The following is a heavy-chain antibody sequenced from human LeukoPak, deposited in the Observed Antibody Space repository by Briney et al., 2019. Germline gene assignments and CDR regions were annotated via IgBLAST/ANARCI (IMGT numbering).Heavy chain of an antibody. V-gene: IGHV4-61*02. J-gene: IGHJ4*02. D-gene: IGHD3-22*01. Sequence: SETLSLTCTVSGGSISSGSYYWSWIRQPAGKGLEWIGRIYTSGSTNYNPSLKSRVTISVDTSKNQFSLKLSSVTAADTAVYYCAREPYYYDSSGYYPFDYWGQGTLVTVSS. CDR1: GGSISSGSYY. CDR2: IYTSGST. CDR3: AREPYYYDSSGYYPFDY.